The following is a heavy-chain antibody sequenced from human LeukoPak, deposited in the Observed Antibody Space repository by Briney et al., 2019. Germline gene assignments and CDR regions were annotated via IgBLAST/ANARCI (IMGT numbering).Heavy chain of an antibody. CDR1: GGSISTYY. D-gene: IGHD3-3*01. CDR2: IYYSGTT. CDR3: ARYTYYDFWSGYYTAGEFDY. Sequence: SETLSLTCTVSGGSISTYYWSWIRQPPGKGLEWIGYIYYSGTTTYNPSLKSRVIISVDTSKNQFSLKLSSVTAADTAVYYCARYTYYDFWSGYYTAGEFDYWGQGTLVTVSS. V-gene: IGHV4-59*12. J-gene: IGHJ4*02.